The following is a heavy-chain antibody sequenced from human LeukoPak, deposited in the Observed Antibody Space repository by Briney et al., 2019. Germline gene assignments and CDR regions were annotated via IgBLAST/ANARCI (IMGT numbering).Heavy chain of an antibody. D-gene: IGHD3-10*01. CDR1: GFTFSNYA. J-gene: IGHJ4*02. V-gene: IGHV3-30*02. CDR2: TTYDGSDK. Sequence: GGSLILSCAASGFTFSNYAMYWVRQAPGKGLAWVAFTTYDGSDKYYADSVKDRFTISRDNSKNTLYLQMNSLRAEDTAVYYCAKDRANAWSSDYWGQGTLVTVSS. CDR3: AKDRANAWSSDY.